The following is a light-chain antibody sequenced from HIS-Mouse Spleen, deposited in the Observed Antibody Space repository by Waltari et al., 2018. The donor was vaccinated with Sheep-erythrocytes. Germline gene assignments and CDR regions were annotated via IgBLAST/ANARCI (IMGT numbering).Light chain of an antibody. Sequence: QSALTQPASVSVSPGQSITISCTGTSSDVGSYNLVSLYQQHPGKAPKLMIYEGSKRPSGVSNRFSGSKSGNTASLTISGLQAEDEADYYCCSYAGSSTPWVFGGGTKLTVL. CDR3: CSYAGSSTPWV. V-gene: IGLV2-23*01. CDR1: SSDVGSYNL. CDR2: EGS. J-gene: IGLJ3*02.